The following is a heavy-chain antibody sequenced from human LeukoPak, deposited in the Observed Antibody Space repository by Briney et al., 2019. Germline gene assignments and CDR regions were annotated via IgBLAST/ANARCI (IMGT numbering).Heavy chain of an antibody. V-gene: IGHV1-69*13. J-gene: IGHJ5*02. CDR2: IIPIFGTA. Sequence: ASVKVSCKASGGTFSSYAISWVRQAPGQGLEWMGGIIPIFGTANYAQKFQGRVTITADESTSTAYMELSSLRSEDTAVYYCAREEDRWLDPWGQGTLVTVSS. CDR1: GGTFSSYA. CDR3: AREEDRWLDP.